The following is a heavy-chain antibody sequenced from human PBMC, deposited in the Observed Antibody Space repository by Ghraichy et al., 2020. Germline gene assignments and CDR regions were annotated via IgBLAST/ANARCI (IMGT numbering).Heavy chain of an antibody. CDR1: GFIFSNYA. CDR3: AKDLVGMRYGMDV. Sequence: LTCAASGFIFSNYAMNWVRQAPGKGLEWVSGISGSAVSTFYAGSVQGRVTISRDNSKNTVYLQMSNLRAEDTAVYYCAKDLVGMRYGMDVWGQGTTVTVSS. J-gene: IGHJ6*02. D-gene: IGHD2-8*01. V-gene: IGHV3-23*01. CDR2: ISGSAVST.